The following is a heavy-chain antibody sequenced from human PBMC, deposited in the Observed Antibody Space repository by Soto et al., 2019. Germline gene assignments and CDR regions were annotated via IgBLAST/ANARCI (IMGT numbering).Heavy chain of an antibody. CDR1: GYTFASYG. D-gene: IGHD3-22*01. CDR2: ISAYNGNT. CDR3: ALRRLRDSMDFDY. V-gene: IGHV1-18*01. J-gene: IGHJ4*02. Sequence: ASVKVSCKAPGYTFASYGISWVRQAPGQGLEWIGWISAYNGNTNYAQKLRGRVTMTTDTSTSTAYMELRSLRSDDTAVYYCALRRLRDSMDFDYWGQGTLVTVSS.